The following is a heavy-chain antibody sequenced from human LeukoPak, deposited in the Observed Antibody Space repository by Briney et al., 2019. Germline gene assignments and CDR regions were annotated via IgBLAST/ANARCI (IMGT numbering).Heavy chain of an antibody. CDR1: GGSFSGYY. D-gene: IGHD4-17*01. CDR2: INHSGST. CDR3: ARQKGEWGTVTSFDY. J-gene: IGHJ4*02. V-gene: IGHV4-34*01. Sequence: SSETLSLTCAVYGGSFSGYYWSWIRQPPGKGLEWIGEINHSGSTYYNPSLKSRVTISVDTSKNQFSLKLSSVTAADTAVYHCARQKGEWGTVTSFDYWGQGTLVTVSS.